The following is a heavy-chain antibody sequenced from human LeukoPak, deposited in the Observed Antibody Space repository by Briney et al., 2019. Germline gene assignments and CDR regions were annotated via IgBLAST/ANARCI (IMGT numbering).Heavy chain of an antibody. J-gene: IGHJ4*02. D-gene: IGHD3-3*01. CDR2: ISSSGSTI. CDR1: GFTFSDYY. V-gene: IGHV3-11*04. Sequence: GGSLRLSCAASGFTFSDYYMSWIRQAPGKGLEWVSYISSSGSTIYYADSVKGRFTISRDNSKNTLYLQMNSLRAEDTAVYYCAKDLELRWDATSTFGVALDYWGQGTLVTVSS. CDR3: AKDLELRWDATSTFGVALDY.